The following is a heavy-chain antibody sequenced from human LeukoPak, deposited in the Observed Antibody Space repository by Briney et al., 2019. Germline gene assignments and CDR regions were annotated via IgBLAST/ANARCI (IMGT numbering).Heavy chain of an antibody. CDR3: ARGLNSGSYAPFNY. CDR2: IYYSGSA. Sequence: AETLSLICTVSGGSINTYFWRGTGQPPGKGVEWIGYIYYSGSATYNPSLKSRVTISVDTSKNQFSLKLSSVTAADTGLYYCARGLNSGSYAPFNYWGQGTLVTVSS. J-gene: IGHJ4*02. CDR1: GGSINTYF. V-gene: IGHV4-59*01. D-gene: IGHD3-16*01.